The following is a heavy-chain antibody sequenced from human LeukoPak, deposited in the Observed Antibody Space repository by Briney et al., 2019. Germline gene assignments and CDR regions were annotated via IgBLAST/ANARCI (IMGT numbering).Heavy chain of an antibody. D-gene: IGHD3-3*01. CDR2: ISAYNGNT. Sequence: ASVKVSCRASGYTFTSYGISWVRQAPGQGLEWMGWISAYNGNTNYAQKLQGRVTMTTDTSTSTDYMELRSLRSDDTAVYYCARDLITSLGVVITRYGMDVWGQGTTVTVSS. J-gene: IGHJ6*02. CDR3: ARDLITSLGVVITRYGMDV. CDR1: GYTFTSYG. V-gene: IGHV1-18*01.